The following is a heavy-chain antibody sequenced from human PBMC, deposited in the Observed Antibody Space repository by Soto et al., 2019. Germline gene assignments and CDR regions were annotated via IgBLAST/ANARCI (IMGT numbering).Heavy chain of an antibody. J-gene: IGHJ3*02. CDR2: IYYSGST. Sequence: PSETLSLTCTVSGGSISSGGYYWIWIRQHPGKGLEWIGYIYYSGSTYYNPSLKSRVTISVDTSKNQFSLKLSSVTAADTAVYYCARTTVRSREAFDIWGQGTMVTVSS. V-gene: IGHV4-31*03. D-gene: IGHD4-17*01. CDR1: GGSISSGGYY. CDR3: ARTTVRSREAFDI.